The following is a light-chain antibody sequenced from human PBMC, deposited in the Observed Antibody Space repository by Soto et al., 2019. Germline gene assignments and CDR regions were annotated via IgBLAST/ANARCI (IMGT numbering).Light chain of an antibody. CDR1: QSVSNNY. J-gene: IGKJ3*01. CDR2: GAS. Sequence: EIVLTQSPGTLSLSPGERATLSCRASQSVSNNYLAWYQQKPGQAPRLLIYGASNRATGIPDRFSGSGSGTDFTLTISRLEPEEFAVYYCQQYNRVPLTFGPGTKVDSK. CDR3: QQYNRVPLT. V-gene: IGKV3-20*01.